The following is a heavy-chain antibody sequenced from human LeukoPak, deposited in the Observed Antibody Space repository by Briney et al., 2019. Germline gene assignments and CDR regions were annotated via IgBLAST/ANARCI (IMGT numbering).Heavy chain of an antibody. CDR2: ILGSGGGDST. J-gene: IGHJ4*02. D-gene: IGHD3-3*01. CDR1: GFAFSSYA. V-gene: IGHV3-23*01. CDR3: AKEEWLGKMNYFDY. Sequence: GGSLRLSCAASGFAFSSYAMSWVRQAPGKGLEWVSTILGSGGGDSTYYADSVKGRFTVSRDNSKNTLYLQMNSLRAEDTAVYYCAKEEWLGKMNYFDYWGQGTLVTVSS.